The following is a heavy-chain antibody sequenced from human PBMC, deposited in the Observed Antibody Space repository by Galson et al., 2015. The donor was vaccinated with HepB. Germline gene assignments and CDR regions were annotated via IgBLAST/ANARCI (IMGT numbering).Heavy chain of an antibody. J-gene: IGHJ5*02. D-gene: IGHD2-8*02. V-gene: IGHV1-18*01. CDR2: ISGFDGET. CDR3: VRDWDCTGGLCRDCFDP. Sequence: QSGAEVKKPGESLKISCKASGYTFSNYGISWVRQAPGQGLEWLGWISGFDGETNYGQRLQGRVTMTTETSTSTAYIELRSLRSDDTGVYYCVRDWDCTGGLCRDCFDPWGQGTLVTVSS. CDR1: GYTFSNYG.